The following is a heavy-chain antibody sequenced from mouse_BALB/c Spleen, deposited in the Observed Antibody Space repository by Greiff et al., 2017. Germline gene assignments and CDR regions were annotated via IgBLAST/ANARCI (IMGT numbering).Heavy chain of an antibody. V-gene: IGHV3-2*02. J-gene: IGHJ4*01. D-gene: IGHD2-1*01. CDR2: ISYSGST. Sequence: EVKLMESGPGLVKPSQSLSLTCTVTGYSITSDYAWNWIRQFPGNKLEWMGYISYSGSTSYNPSLKSRISITRDTSKNQFFLQLNSVTTEDTATYYCARKDYGNYVSYYYAMDYWGQGTSVTVSS. CDR1: GYSITSDYA. CDR3: ARKDYGNYVSYYYAMDY.